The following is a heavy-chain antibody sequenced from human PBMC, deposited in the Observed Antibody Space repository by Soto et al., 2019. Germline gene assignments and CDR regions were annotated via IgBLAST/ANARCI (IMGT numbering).Heavy chain of an antibody. D-gene: IGHD1-20*01. CDR2: IYYSGST. Sequence: PSETLSLTCTVSGGSISSGGYYWSWIRQHPGKGLEWIGYIYYSGSTYYNPSLKGRVTISVDTSKNQFSLKLSSVTAADTAVYYCARDKVNWNDGNWFDPWGQGTLVTVS. J-gene: IGHJ5*02. CDR3: ARDKVNWNDGNWFDP. V-gene: IGHV4-31*03. CDR1: GGSISSGGYY.